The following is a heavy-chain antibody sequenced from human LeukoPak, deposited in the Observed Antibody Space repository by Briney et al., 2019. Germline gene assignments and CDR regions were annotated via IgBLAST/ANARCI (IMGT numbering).Heavy chain of an antibody. J-gene: IGHJ5*02. CDR1: GFTFSSYG. CDR2: ISYDGSNK. D-gene: IGHD2-21*02. Sequence: PGRSLRLSCAASGFTFSSYGMHWVRQAPGQGLEWVAVISYDGSNKYYADSVKGRFTISRDNSKNTLYLQMNSLRAEDTAVYYCAKAFVVVTATRFDPWGQGTLVTVSS. CDR3: AKAFVVVTATRFDP. V-gene: IGHV3-30*18.